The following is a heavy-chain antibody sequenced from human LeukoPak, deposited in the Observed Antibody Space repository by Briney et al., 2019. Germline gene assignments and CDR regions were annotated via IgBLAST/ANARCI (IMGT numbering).Heavy chain of an antibody. CDR2: ISWNSGTI. CDR1: GFTFDDYA. CDR3: AKDRPISDY. J-gene: IGHJ4*02. V-gene: IGHV3-9*01. Sequence: GESLRLSCAASGFTFDDYAMHWVRQAPGKGLEWVSGISWNSGTIGYADSVKGRFTISRDNAKNSLYLQMNSLRAEDTAVYYCAKDRPISDYWGQGTLVTVSS. D-gene: IGHD5-24*01.